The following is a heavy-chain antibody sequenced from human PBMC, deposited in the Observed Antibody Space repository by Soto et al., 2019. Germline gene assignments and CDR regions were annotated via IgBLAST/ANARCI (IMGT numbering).Heavy chain of an antibody. Sequence: GGSLRLSCAASGFTFSSYAMHWVRQAPGKGLEWVAVISYDGSNKYYADSVKGRFTISRDNSKNTLYLQMNSLRAEDTAVYYCARETRGSSSGWTLSYYYYYGMDVWGHGTTVTVSS. CDR3: ARETRGSSSGWTLSYYYYYGMDV. V-gene: IGHV3-30-3*01. D-gene: IGHD6-19*01. CDR2: ISYDGSNK. J-gene: IGHJ6*02. CDR1: GFTFSSYA.